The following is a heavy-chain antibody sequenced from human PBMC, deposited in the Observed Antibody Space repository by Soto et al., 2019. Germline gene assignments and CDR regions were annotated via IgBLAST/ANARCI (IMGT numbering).Heavy chain of an antibody. CDR2: VNPSGGHT. D-gene: IGHD2-21*02. CDR1: GDTFTDYY. Sequence: QVQLMQSGAEVKKPGASVKVSCKASGDTFTDYYIHWVRQAPGQGLEWMGTVNPSGGHTTYAQHFLGRVTMTRDTYTSTLYMELTSLTSDDTAIYYCARGGHVVVATAALDYWGQGTLVTVSS. V-gene: IGHV1-46*01. CDR3: ARGGHVVVATAALDY. J-gene: IGHJ4*02.